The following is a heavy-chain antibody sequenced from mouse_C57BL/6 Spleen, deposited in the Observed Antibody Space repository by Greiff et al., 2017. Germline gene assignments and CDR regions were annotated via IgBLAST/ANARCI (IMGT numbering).Heavy chain of an antibody. V-gene: IGHV1-81*01. Sequence: QVQLKESGAELARPGASVKLSCKASGYTFTSYGISWVKQRTGQGLEWIGEIYPRSGNTYYNEKFKGKATLTADKSSSTAYMELRSLTSEDSAVYFCARWDCDYDEGYYYAMDYWGQGTSVTVSS. J-gene: IGHJ4*01. CDR1: GYTFTSYG. CDR3: ARWDCDYDEGYYYAMDY. CDR2: IYPRSGNT. D-gene: IGHD2-4*01.